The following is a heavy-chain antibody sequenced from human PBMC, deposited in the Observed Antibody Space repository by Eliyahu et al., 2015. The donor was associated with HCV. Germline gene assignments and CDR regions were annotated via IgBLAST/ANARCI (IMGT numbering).Heavy chain of an antibody. CDR3: ARDWPAGPPDV. CDR2: IWYDGSNK. CDR1: GFTFSSYG. J-gene: IGHJ6*02. Sequence: QVQLVESGGGVVQPGXSLRLSCAASGFTFSSYGMHWVRQVPGKGLEWVAVIWYDGSNKYYADSVKGRFTISRDNSKNTLYLQMNSLRAEDTAVYYCARDWPAGPPDVWGQGTTVTVSS. V-gene: IGHV3-33*01.